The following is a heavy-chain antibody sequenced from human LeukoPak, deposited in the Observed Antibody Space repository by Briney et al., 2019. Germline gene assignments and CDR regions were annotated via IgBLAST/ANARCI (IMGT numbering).Heavy chain of an antibody. V-gene: IGHV3-33*01. Sequence: GGSLRLSCAASGFXXRXXGXXWVXXXPGXXXXXVAXXXYXXSNKYYVDSVXGRFTISRDNSENILYLQMNSLRVEDTAVYYCARDVSGSYSGYYYGMDVWGQGTTVTVSS. D-gene: IGHD1-26*01. CDR1: GFXXRXXG. J-gene: IGHJ6*02. CDR2: XXYXXSNK. CDR3: ARDVSGSYSGYYYGMDV.